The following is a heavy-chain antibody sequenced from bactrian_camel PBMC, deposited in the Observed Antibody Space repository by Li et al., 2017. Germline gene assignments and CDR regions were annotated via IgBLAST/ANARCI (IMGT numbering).Heavy chain of an antibody. CDR1: GFTFSNNW. Sequence: VQLVESGGGLVQPGGSLRISCAASGFTFSNNWMHWVRQAPGKGLEWVSTIYTGDGRTKSPDSVKGRFAMSRDNAKNMLYLQMNNLKSEDTALYYCAKALGSGDYYTGEYNFWGQGTQVTVS. J-gene: IGHJ4*01. CDR3: AKALGSGDYYTGEYNF. D-gene: IGHD2*01. V-gene: IGHV3S1*01. CDR2: IYTGDGRT.